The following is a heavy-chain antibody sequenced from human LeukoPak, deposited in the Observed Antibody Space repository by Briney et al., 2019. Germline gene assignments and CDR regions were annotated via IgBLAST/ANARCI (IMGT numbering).Heavy chain of an antibody. CDR3: ARGPGGGYDWLGY. J-gene: IGHJ4*02. CDR1: GYIFTGYY. Sequence: GASVTVSCKASGYIFTGYYLHWVRQAPGQGLEWMGWSNPTSGSTNYAQNFQGRVTMTRDTSISTAYMELSRLTSDDTAVYYCARGPGGGYDWLGYWGQGTLVTVSP. V-gene: IGHV1-2*02. D-gene: IGHD5-12*01. CDR2: SNPTSGST.